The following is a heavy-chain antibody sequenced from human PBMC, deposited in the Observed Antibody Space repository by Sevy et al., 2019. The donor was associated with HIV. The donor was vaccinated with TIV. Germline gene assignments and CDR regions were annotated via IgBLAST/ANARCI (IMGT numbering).Heavy chain of an antibody. CDR2: INPSGGST. V-gene: IGHV1-46*01. CDR1: GYTFTGYF. Sequence: ASVKVSCKTSGYTFTGYFMHWVRQAPGQGLEWMGVINPSGGSTTFAQRFQGRVTMTRETSTSTVYMEVRSLRSEDTAVYYCARDGTSGLNFWGQGTLVTVSS. J-gene: IGHJ4*02. CDR3: ARDGTSGLNF. D-gene: IGHD2-8*02.